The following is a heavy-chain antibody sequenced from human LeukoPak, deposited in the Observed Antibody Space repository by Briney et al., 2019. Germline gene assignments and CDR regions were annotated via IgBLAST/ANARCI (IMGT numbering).Heavy chain of an antibody. D-gene: IGHD6-13*01. CDR1: GGSFCGYY. V-gene: IGHV4-34*01. J-gene: IGHJ4*02. CDR3: ARGWQHHF. Sequence: PSETLSLTCAVYGGSFCGYYWSWIHQPPGKGLEWIGEINHSGSTNYDPSLKSRVTISVDTSKNQFSLKLSSVTAADTAVYYCARGWQHHFWGQGTLVTVSS. CDR2: INHSGST.